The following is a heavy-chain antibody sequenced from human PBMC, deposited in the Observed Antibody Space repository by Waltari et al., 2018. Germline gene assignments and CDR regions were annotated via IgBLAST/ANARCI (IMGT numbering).Heavy chain of an antibody. Sequence: QVQLQESGPGLVKPSETLSLTCTVSGDSVSSSYYWRWIRQPPGKGLEWIGYIHYSGSTNYNPSLKSRVTISVDTSKNKFSLKLNSVTAADTAVYYCARASRGSGFYYGYFDLWGRGTLVIVSS. CDR1: GDSVSSSYY. CDR3: ARASRGSGFYYGYFDL. V-gene: IGHV4-61*01. J-gene: IGHJ2*01. D-gene: IGHD3-3*01. CDR2: IHYSGST.